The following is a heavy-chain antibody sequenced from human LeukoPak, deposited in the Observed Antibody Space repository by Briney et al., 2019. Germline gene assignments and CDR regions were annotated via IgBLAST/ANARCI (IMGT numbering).Heavy chain of an antibody. CDR3: ARVSWSPGTSYYYMDV. J-gene: IGHJ6*03. D-gene: IGHD1-1*01. V-gene: IGHV4-59*01. CDR2: VSDSGTT. CDR1: GGSISRYY. Sequence: SETLSLTCTVSGGSISRYYWSWIRQPPGKGLEWFGYVSDSGTTNYNPSLKSRVTISVDTSKNHFSLKLTSVTAADTAVYYCARVSWSPGTSYYYMDVWGKGTTITASS.